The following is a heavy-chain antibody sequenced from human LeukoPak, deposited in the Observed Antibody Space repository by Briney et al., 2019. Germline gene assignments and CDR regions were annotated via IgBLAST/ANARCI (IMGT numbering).Heavy chain of an antibody. D-gene: IGHD3-10*01. CDR2: INSDGSST. CDR3: ARGGWFGELVRRFGYYYYYMDV. V-gene: IGHV3-74*01. Sequence: GGSLRLSCAASGFTFSSYEMNWVRQAPGKGLVWVSRINSDGSSTSYADSVKGRFTISRDNAKNTLYLQMNSLRAEDTAVYYCARGGWFGELVRRFGYYYYYMDVWGKGTTVTVSS. J-gene: IGHJ6*03. CDR1: GFTFSSYE.